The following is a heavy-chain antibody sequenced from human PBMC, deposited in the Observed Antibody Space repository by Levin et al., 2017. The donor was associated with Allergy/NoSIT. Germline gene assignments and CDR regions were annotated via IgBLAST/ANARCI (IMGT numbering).Heavy chain of an antibody. D-gene: IGHD1-26*01. CDR2: IWFDGSDE. CDR3: ARVGAKGIGTNDPFDL. Sequence: GGSLRLSCAASGFNFSDYAMHWVRQAPGKGLEWVAVIWFDGSDEYYVDSAKGRFTISRDNSSNTLYLQLSSLRVEDTAIYFCARVGAKGIGTNDPFDLWGQGTMVTVSS. CDR1: GFNFSDYA. J-gene: IGHJ3*01. V-gene: IGHV3-33*01.